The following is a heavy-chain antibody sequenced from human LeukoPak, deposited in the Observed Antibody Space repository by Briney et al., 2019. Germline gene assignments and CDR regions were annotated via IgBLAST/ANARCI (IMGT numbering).Heavy chain of an antibody. CDR3: ASRTSGWYYDY. J-gene: IGHJ4*02. Sequence: RGSLRLSCAASGFTFSNYAMHWVRQAPGKGLEYVSAISSSGGATYCAKSVKGRFIISRDNSKDTLYLQMGSLRVDDIAVYYCASRTSGWYYDYWGQGSLVTVSS. D-gene: IGHD6-19*01. CDR2: ISSSGGAT. V-gene: IGHV3-64*01. CDR1: GFTFSNYA.